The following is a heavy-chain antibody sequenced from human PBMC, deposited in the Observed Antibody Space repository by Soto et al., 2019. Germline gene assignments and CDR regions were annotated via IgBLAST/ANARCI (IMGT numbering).Heavy chain of an antibody. CDR1: GYSISSGYY. CDR2: IYHSGST. Sequence: SETLSLTCAVSGYSISSGYYWGWIRQPPGKGLEWIGSIYHSGSTYYNPSLKSRVTISVDTSKNQFSLKLSSVTAADTAVYYCAREDSSYYDILTGHRGPRVVDPWGQGTLVTVSS. D-gene: IGHD3-9*01. J-gene: IGHJ5*02. V-gene: IGHV4-38-2*02. CDR3: AREDSSYYDILTGHRGPRVVDP.